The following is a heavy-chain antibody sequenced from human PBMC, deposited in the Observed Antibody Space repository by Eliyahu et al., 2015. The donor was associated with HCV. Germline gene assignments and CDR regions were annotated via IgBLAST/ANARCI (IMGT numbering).Heavy chain of an antibody. CDR1: GGSITSSAFY. V-gene: IGHV4-39*02. Sequence: QLQLQESGPGLVKPSETLSLTCTVXGGSITSSAFYWGWIRQSPGKGLEWIGNIYNSGTTYYNPSLKSRVTISVDTSKNHFSLKLSSVTAADTAVYYCARPNYYDSSGYDNWFDPWGPGTLVTVSS. CDR3: ARPNYYDSSGYDNWFDP. CDR2: IYNSGTT. J-gene: IGHJ5*02. D-gene: IGHD3-22*01.